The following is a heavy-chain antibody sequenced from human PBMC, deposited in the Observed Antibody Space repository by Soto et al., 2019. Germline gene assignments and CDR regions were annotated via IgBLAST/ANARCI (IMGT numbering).Heavy chain of an antibody. V-gene: IGHV3-23*01. Sequence: GGSLRLSCAASGFTFSSYAMSWVRQAPGKGLEWVSAISGSGGSTYYADSVKGRFTISRDNSKNTLYLQMNSLRAEDTAVYYCASYPPPGDYCSGGSCYGGHWFDPWGQGTLVTVSS. CDR2: ISGSGGST. J-gene: IGHJ5*02. CDR3: ASYPPPGDYCSGGSCYGGHWFDP. CDR1: GFTFSSYA. D-gene: IGHD2-15*01.